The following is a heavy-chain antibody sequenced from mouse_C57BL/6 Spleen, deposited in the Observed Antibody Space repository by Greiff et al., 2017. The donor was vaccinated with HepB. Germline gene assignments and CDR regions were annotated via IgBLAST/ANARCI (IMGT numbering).Heavy chain of an antibody. J-gene: IGHJ4*01. V-gene: IGHV7-1*01. CDR2: SRNKANDYTT. D-gene: IGHD2-5*01. CDR3: ARDAYNSSYYYAMDY. Sequence: EVQRVESGGGLVQSGRSLRLSCATSGFTFSDFYMEWVRQAPGKGLEWIAASRNKANDYTTEYSASVKGRFIVSRDTSQSILYLQMNALRAEDTAIYYCARDAYNSSYYYAMDYWGQGTSVTVSS. CDR1: GFTFSDFY.